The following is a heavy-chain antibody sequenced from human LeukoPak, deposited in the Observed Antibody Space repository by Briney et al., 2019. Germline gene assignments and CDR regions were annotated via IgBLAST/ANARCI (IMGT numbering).Heavy chain of an antibody. D-gene: IGHD5-12*01. CDR1: GFTFSSYW. CDR2: INSDGSST. V-gene: IGHV3-74*01. CDR3: ARDWSWYSGYACDY. Sequence: GSLRLSCAASGFTFSSYWMHWVRQAPGKGLVWVSRINSDGSSTSYADSVKGRFTISRDNAKNALYLQMNSLRAEDTAVYYCARDWSWYSGYACDYWGQGTLYTVSS. J-gene: IGHJ4*02.